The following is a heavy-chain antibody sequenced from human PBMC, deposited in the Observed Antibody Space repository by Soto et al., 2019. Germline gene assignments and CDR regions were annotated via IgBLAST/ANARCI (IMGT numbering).Heavy chain of an antibody. Sequence: EVQLVESGGGLVQSGGSLRLSCAASGFTFSNDWMHWVRQAPGKGLVWVSRVSFDEITTNYADSVKGRFTVSRDNAKNTLFLQMNSLRVEDTAMYYCVRGRRGAYYFDYWGEGTL. V-gene: IGHV3-74*01. J-gene: IGHJ4*02. D-gene: IGHD1-26*01. CDR1: GFTFSNDW. CDR2: VSFDEITT. CDR3: VRGRRGAYYFDY.